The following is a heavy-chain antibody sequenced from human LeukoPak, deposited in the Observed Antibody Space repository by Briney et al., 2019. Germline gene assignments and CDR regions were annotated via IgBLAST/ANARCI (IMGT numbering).Heavy chain of an antibody. Sequence: GSLRLSCAASGFTFSSYSMNWVRQAPGKGLEWIGSVYYSGSTYYNPSLKSRVTISVDTSKNQFSLKLSSVTAADTAVYYCARHYYEGGYFDYWGQGTLVTVSS. V-gene: IGHV4-39*07. CDR3: ARHYYEGGYFDY. CDR2: VYYSGST. D-gene: IGHD3-22*01. CDR1: GFTFSSYS. J-gene: IGHJ4*02.